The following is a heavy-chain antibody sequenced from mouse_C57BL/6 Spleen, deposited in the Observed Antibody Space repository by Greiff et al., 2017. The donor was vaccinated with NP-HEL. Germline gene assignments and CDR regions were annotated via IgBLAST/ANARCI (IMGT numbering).Heavy chain of an antibody. J-gene: IGHJ4*01. D-gene: IGHD3-2*02. CDR2: IDPETGGT. V-gene: IGHV1-15*01. CDR3: TRGLRLRGYYAMDY. Sequence: QVQLKESGAELVRPGASVTLSCKASGYTFTDYEMHWVKQTPVHGLEWIGAIDPETGGTAYNQKFKGKAILTADKSSSTAYMELRSLTSEDSAVYYCTRGLRLRGYYAMDYWGQGTSVTVSS. CDR1: GYTFTDYE.